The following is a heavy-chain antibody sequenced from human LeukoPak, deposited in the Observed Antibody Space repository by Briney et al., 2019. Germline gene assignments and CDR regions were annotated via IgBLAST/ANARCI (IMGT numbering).Heavy chain of an antibody. V-gene: IGHV4-39*07. J-gene: IGHJ5*02. Sequence: SETLSLTCTVSGGSISSSSYYWGWIRQPPGKGLEWIGSIYYSGSTYYNPSLKSRVTISVDTSKNQFSLTLTSVTAADTAVYYCARDPHYYGSGGYKAAWGQGTLVTVSS. CDR2: IYYSGST. CDR1: GGSISSSSYY. CDR3: ARDPHYYGSGGYKAA. D-gene: IGHD3-10*01.